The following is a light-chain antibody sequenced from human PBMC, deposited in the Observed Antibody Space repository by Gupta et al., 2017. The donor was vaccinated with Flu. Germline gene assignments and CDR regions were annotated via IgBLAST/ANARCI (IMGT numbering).Light chain of an antibody. V-gene: IGKV4-1*01. CDR1: QSVLYSSNNNNY. Sequence: SLGAMATINCKSSQSVLYSSNNNNYLAWYQQKPGQPPKLLIYWASTRESGVPDRFSGSGSGTDFTLTIISLQAEDVAVYYCHQDYSTPLTFGGGTKVEIK. J-gene: IGKJ4*01. CDR3: HQDYSTPLT. CDR2: WAS.